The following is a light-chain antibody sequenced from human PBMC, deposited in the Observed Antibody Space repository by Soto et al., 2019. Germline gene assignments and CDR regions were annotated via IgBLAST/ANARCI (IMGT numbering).Light chain of an antibody. CDR1: QGISNY. CDR3: QNYNSALFT. V-gene: IGKV1-27*01. CDR2: AAS. Sequence: DIQMTQSPSSLSASVGDRVTITCRASQGISNYLAWYQQKPGKVPKLLIYAASTMQSGVTSRFSGSGSGTDFTLTISSPQPESVAPYYGQNYNSALFTSGPATKVDIK. J-gene: IGKJ3*01.